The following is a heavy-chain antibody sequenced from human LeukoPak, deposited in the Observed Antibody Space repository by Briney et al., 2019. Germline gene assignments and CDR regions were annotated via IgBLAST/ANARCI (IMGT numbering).Heavy chain of an antibody. CDR3: ARTRHSVRFFDY. J-gene: IGHJ4*02. Sequence: PGRSLRLSCAASGFTFSSYGMHGVRQAPGKGLEWVAVIWYDGSNKYYADSVEGRFTISRDNSKNTLYLQLNSLRAEDTAVYYCARTRHSVRFFDYWGQGTLVTVSS. CDR2: IWYDGSNK. CDR1: GFTFSSYG. D-gene: IGHD5/OR15-5a*01. V-gene: IGHV3-33*01.